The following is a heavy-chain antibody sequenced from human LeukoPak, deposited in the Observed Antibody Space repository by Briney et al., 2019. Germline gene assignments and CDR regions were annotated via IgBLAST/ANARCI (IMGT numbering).Heavy chain of an antibody. CDR1: GFTFSITY. J-gene: IGHJ3*01. V-gene: IGHV3-53*01. D-gene: IGHD3-16*02. CDR2: IYSGGTT. Sequence: PGESLRLSCTAFGFTFSITYMAWVRQAPGKGLEWVSVIYSGGTTYYADSVKGRFTISRDNSKNTVYFQMNSLRAEDTALYYCARRLYIVRGAYDVWGQGTMVTVS. CDR3: ARRLYIVRGAYDV.